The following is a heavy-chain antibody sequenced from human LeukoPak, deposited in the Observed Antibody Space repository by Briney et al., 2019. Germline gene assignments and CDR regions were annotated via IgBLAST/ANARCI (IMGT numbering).Heavy chain of an antibody. CDR3: ARGRGSSEYYYYYMDV. Sequence: SQTLSLTCAISGDSVSSNSAAWNWIRQSPSRGLEWLGRTYYRSKWYNDYAVSVKSRITINPNTSKNQFSLKLSSVTAADTAVYYCARGRGSSEYYYYYMDVWGKGTTVTVSS. CDR2: TYYRSKWYN. V-gene: IGHV6-1*01. CDR1: GDSVSSNSAA. D-gene: IGHD6-13*01. J-gene: IGHJ6*03.